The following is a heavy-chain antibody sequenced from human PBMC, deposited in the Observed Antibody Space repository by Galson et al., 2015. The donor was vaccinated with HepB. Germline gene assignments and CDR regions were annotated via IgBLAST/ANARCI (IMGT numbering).Heavy chain of an antibody. D-gene: IGHD3-10*01. V-gene: IGHV2-70*11. CDR3: ARLYGSGSYDYYYYGMDV. CDR2: IDWDDDK. Sequence: PALVKPTQTLTLTCTFSGFSLSTSGMCVSWIRQPPGKALEWLARIDWDDDKYYSTSLKTRLTISQDTSKNQVVLTMTNMDPVDTATYYCARLYGSGSYDYYYYGMDVWGQGTTVTVSS. CDR1: GFSLSTSGMC. J-gene: IGHJ6*02.